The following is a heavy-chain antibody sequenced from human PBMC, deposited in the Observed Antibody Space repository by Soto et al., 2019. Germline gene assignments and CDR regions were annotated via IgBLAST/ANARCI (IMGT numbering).Heavy chain of an antibody. V-gene: IGHV4-59*01. D-gene: IGHD3-10*01. J-gene: IGHJ5*02. Sequence: IRQPPGKALEWIGSIYYSGSTNYNPSLRSRVIMSVDTSKNQFSLNLSSVTAADTAVYYCARDRGTPNKHNWLYPWGQGTLVTVSS. CDR2: IYYSGST. CDR3: ARDRGTPNKHNWLYP.